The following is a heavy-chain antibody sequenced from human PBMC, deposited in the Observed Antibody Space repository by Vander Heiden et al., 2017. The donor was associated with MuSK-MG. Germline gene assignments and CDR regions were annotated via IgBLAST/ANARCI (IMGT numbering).Heavy chain of an antibody. V-gene: IGHV4-59*08. CDR2: IYYSGST. D-gene: IGHD2-15*01. CDR3: ASTATTNSDAFDI. J-gene: IGHJ3*02. Sequence: QVQLQESGPGLVKPSATLSLTCTVPGGSISSYYWSWIRQPPGKGLEWIGYIYYSGSTNYNPALKSRVTISVDTSKNQFSLKLSSVTAADTAVYYCASTATTNSDAFDIWGQGTMVTVSS. CDR1: GGSISSYY.